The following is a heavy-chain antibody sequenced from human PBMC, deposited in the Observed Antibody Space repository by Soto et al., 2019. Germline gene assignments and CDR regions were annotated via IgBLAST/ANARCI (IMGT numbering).Heavy chain of an antibody. CDR3: ARRRGYYGSGKPNFFDI. J-gene: IGHJ3*02. CDR1: GGSFSGYY. V-gene: IGHV4-34*01. Sequence: SETLSLTCAVYGGSFSGYYWSWIRQPPGNGLAWIGEINHSGSTNYNPSLKSRVTISVDTSKNQFSRKLSSVTAADTAVYYCARRRGYYGSGKPNFFDIWGQGTMVTVSS. CDR2: INHSGST. D-gene: IGHD3-10*01.